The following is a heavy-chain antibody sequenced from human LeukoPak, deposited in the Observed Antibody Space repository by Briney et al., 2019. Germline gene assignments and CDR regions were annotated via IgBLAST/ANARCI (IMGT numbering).Heavy chain of an antibody. J-gene: IGHJ6*02. CDR3: ARDTSGYYLYYYYGMDV. Sequence: PSQTLSLTCAVYGGSFSGYYWSWICQPPGKGLEWIGSIYYSGSTYYNPSLKSRVTISVDTSKNQFSLKLSSVTAADTAVYYCARDTSGYYLYYYYGMDVWGQGTTVTVSS. V-gene: IGHV4-34*01. CDR2: IYYSGST. CDR1: GGSFSGYY. D-gene: IGHD3-3*01.